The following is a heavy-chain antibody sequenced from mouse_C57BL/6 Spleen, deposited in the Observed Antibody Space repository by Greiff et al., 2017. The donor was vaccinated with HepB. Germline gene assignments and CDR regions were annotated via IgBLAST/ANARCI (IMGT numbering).Heavy chain of an antibody. V-gene: IGHV1-22*01. CDR2: INPNNGGT. CDR1: GYTFTDYN. CDR3: ARTLYGYLDY. J-gene: IGHJ2*01. D-gene: IGHD2-10*02. Sequence: EVQLQESGPELVKPGASVKMSCKASGYTFTDYNMHWVKQSHGKSLEWIGYINPNNGGTSYNQKFKGKATLTVNKSSSTAYMELRILTSEDSAVYYCARTLYGYLDYWGQGTTLTVSS.